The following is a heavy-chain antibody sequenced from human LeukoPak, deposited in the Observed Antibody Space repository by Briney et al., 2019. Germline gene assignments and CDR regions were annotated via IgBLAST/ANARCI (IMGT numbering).Heavy chain of an antibody. Sequence: GSLRLSCAASGFTLSSYWMHWVRQAPGKGLVWVSRIKSDGRTNYADSVKGRFTISRDNAKNTVSLQMNSLRAEDTGVYYCARAPSEIGGYYPEYFRHWGQGTLVIVSS. D-gene: IGHD3-22*01. CDR2: IKSDGRT. J-gene: IGHJ1*01. CDR1: GFTLSSYW. V-gene: IGHV3-74*01. CDR3: ARAPSEIGGYYPEYFRH.